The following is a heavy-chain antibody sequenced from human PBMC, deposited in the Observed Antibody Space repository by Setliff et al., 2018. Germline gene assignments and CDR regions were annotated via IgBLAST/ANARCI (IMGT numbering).Heavy chain of an antibody. V-gene: IGHV4-34*01. CDR3: RFWSYVYKNDY. D-gene: IGHD3-16*01. Sequence: SETLSLTCTVYGVSFSDYYWGWVRQSPGKGLDWIGEINHSGTTNYDPSLEGRISISVDTSKRQFSLKLNSVTAADTAVYYCRFWSYVYKNDYWAQGTLVTV. CDR1: GVSFSDYY. J-gene: IGHJ4*02. CDR2: INHSGTT.